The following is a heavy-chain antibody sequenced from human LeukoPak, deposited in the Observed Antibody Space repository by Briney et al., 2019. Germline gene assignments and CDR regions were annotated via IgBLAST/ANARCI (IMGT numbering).Heavy chain of an antibody. CDR1: GGSISSSSYY. D-gene: IGHD6-19*01. CDR3: ARDTAVAGYDY. CDR2: IYYSGST. V-gene: IGHV4-39*02. Sequence: SETLSLICTVSGGSISSSSYYWGWIRQPPGKGLEWIGSIYYSGSTYYNPSLKSRVTISVDTSKNQFSLKLSSVTAADTAVYYCARDTAVAGYDYWGQGTLVTVSS. J-gene: IGHJ4*02.